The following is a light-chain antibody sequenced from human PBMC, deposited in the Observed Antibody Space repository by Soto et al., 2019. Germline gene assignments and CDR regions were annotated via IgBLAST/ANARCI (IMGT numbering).Light chain of an antibody. V-gene: IGKV1-9*01. CDR1: QGIDNY. CDR3: QQLDTYPWT. J-gene: IGKJ1*01. Sequence: DIQLTQSPSVLSASVGDRVTITCRASQGIDNYLAWYQQKPGKAPNLLIYAASTLQSGVPSRFSGSGSGTEFTLTISSLQPEDFAAYHCQQLDTYPWTFGQGTKVYSK. CDR2: AAS.